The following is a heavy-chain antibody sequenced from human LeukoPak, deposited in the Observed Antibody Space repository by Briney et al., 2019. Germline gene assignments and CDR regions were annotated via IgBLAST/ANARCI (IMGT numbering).Heavy chain of an antibody. Sequence: ASVKVSCKASGYTFTVYYMHWVRQAPGQGLELMGWINPYSGGTNYAQKFQGRVNMTRDTSIITAYMELSSLRSDDTAVYYCARDHNYYDSGRGFDPWGQGTLVTVSS. V-gene: IGHV1-2*02. CDR3: ARDHNYYDSGRGFDP. CDR1: GYTFTVYY. CDR2: INPYSGGT. J-gene: IGHJ5*02. D-gene: IGHD3-10*01.